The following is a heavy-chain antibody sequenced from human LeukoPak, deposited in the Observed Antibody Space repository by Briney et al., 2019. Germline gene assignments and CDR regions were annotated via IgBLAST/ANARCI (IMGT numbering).Heavy chain of an antibody. CDR1: GFTFSSYA. Sequence: GRSLRLSCAASGFTFSSYAMHWVRQAPGKGLEWVAVISYDGSNKYYADSVKGRFAISRDNSKNTLYLQMNSLRAEDTAVYYCARDGIVVVPAARVEWSGWFDPWGRGTLVTVSS. CDR2: ISYDGSNK. D-gene: IGHD2-2*01. J-gene: IGHJ5*02. CDR3: ARDGIVVVPAARVEWSGWFDP. V-gene: IGHV3-30*09.